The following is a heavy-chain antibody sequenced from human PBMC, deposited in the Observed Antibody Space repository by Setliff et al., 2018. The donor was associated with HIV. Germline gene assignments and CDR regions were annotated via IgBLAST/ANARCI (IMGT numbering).Heavy chain of an antibody. CDR2: INHRGST. Sequence: SETLSLTCAVYGGSFSGYYWSWIRQPPGKGLEWIGEINHRGSTNYNPSLKSRVTISVETSKNQFSLKLNSVTAADTAVYCCAREAARVVDFWGQGTLVTVSS. CDR1: GGSFSGYY. CDR3: AREAARVVDF. J-gene: IGHJ4*02. D-gene: IGHD6-25*01. V-gene: IGHV4-34*01.